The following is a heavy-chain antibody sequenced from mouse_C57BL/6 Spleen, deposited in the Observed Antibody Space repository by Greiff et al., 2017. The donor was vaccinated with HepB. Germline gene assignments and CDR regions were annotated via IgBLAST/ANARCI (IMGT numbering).Heavy chain of an antibody. CDR2: ISYDGSN. J-gene: IGHJ1*03. D-gene: IGHD1-1*01. CDR3: ARIDYYGSRGWYFDV. V-gene: IGHV3-6*01. CDR1: GYSITSGYY. Sequence: ESGPGLVKPSQSLSLTCSVTGYSITSGYYWNWIRQFPGNKLEWMGYISYDGSNNYNPSLKNRISITRDTSKNQFFLKLNSVTTEDTATYYCARIDYYGSRGWYFDVWGTGTTVTVSS.